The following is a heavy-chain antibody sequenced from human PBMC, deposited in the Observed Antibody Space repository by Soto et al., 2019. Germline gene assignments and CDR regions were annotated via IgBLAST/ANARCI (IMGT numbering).Heavy chain of an antibody. V-gene: IGHV4-59*01. D-gene: IGHD3-22*01. CDR1: GGSFSGYY. Sequence: QVQLQESGPGLVKPSETLSLTCAVSGGSFSGYYWSWIRQSPEKGLEWIGYVYSSGSLNYNPSLKSRVTISLDTSKNQYSLNVWSVTAADTAVYYCARQVSSGPYNRFDRWGQGLLVTVSS. CDR2: VYSSGSL. CDR3: ARQVSSGPYNRFDR. J-gene: IGHJ5*02.